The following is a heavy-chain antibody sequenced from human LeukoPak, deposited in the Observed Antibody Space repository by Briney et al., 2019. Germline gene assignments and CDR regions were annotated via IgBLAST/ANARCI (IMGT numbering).Heavy chain of an antibody. CDR1: GGSFSGYY. CDR2: INHSGST. Sequence: SETLSLTCAVYGGSFSGYYWSWIRQPLGKGLEWIGEINHSGSTNYNPSLKSRVTISVDTSKNQFSLKLSSVTAADTAVYYCARGVWGYGSGSYQPPYFDYWGQGTLVTVSS. J-gene: IGHJ4*02. V-gene: IGHV4-34*01. D-gene: IGHD3-10*01. CDR3: ARGVWGYGSGSYQPPYFDY.